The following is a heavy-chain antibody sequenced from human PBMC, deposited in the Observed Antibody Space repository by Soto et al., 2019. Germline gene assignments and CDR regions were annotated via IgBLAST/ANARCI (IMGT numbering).Heavy chain of an antibody. D-gene: IGHD6-19*01. CDR1: GGSISSGDYY. J-gene: IGHJ5*02. CDR2: MYRTGSS. V-gene: IGHV4-30-4*01. CDR3: ARANGWYGDWFDP. Sequence: QVQLQESGPGLVKPSQTLSLTCTVSGGSISSGDYYWSWIRQPPGQGLEWIGCMYRTGSSYYNPSLKSRLSISVDRSKNQFSLKLSSVTATDTAVYYCARANGWYGDWFDPWGQGALVTVSS.